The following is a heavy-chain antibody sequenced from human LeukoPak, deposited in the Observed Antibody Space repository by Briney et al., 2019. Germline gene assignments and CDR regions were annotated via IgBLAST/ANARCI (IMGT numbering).Heavy chain of an antibody. V-gene: IGHV4-39*07. CDR2: IYYSGST. D-gene: IGHD3-10*01. Sequence: SETLSLTCTVSGGSISSSSYYWGWIRQPPGKGLEWIGSIYYSGSTYYNPSLKSRVTISVDTSKNQFSLKLSSVTAADTAVYYCARVRKPAYYYYYMDVWGKGTTVTVSS. CDR1: GGSISSSSYY. J-gene: IGHJ6*03. CDR3: ARVRKPAYYYYYMDV.